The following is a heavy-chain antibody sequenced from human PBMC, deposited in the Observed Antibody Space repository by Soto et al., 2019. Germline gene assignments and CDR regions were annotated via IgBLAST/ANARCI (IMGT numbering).Heavy chain of an antibody. CDR3: AREVTTRPQFDL. J-gene: IGHJ4*02. Sequence: SQTLSLTCAISGDSISSDTAAWGWIRQSPSRGLEWLGRTYYRSRWFTDYALSVKSRITINPDTSKNQFSLQLNSMTPEDTAVYYCAREVTTRPQFDLWGQGTLVTVSS. V-gene: IGHV6-1*01. CDR1: GDSISSDTAA. D-gene: IGHD1-1*01. CDR2: TYYRSRWFT.